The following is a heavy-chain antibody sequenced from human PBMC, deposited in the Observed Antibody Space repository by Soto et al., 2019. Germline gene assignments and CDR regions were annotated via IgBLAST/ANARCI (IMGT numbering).Heavy chain of an antibody. CDR1: GGSFSGYY. CDR3: ARDKITGLFDY. CDR2: INHSGST. V-gene: IGHV4-34*01. J-gene: IGHJ4*02. D-gene: IGHD2-8*02. Sequence: SETLSLTFAVYGGSFSGYYWTWIRQPPGTGLEWIGEINHSGSTNYNPSLKSRVTISVDTSKNQFSLKLASVTAADTAVYYCARDKITGLFDYWGQGTLVTVSS.